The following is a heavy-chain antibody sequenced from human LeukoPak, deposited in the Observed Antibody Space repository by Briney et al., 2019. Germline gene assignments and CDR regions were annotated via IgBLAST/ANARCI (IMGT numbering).Heavy chain of an antibody. J-gene: IGHJ4*02. CDR2: ITSGGAP. D-gene: IGHD6-13*01. CDR1: GFTFSNYA. V-gene: IGHV3-23*01. Sequence: GGSLRLSCAASGFTFSNYAVMWVRQAPGQGLEWVSAITSGGAPRYADSVKGRFTISRDNSKNTLYLQMNSLRAEDTAVYYCAKGSSWYLDYWGQGTLVTVSS. CDR3: AKGSSWYLDY.